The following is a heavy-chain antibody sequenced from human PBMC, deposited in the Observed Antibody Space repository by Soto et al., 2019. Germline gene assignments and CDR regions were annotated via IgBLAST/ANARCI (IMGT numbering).Heavy chain of an antibody. CDR2: MNPNSGNT. D-gene: IGHD3-10*01. J-gene: IGHJ5*02. V-gene: IGHV1-8*01. CDR3: AKLEATRTTWFAGPYNWFAP. Sequence: ASVKVSCKASGYTFTSYDINWVRQATGQGLEWMGWMNPNSGNTGYAQKFQGRVTMTRNTSISTAYMELSSLRSEDTAMYYCAKLEATRTTWFAGPYNWFAPWGGGTLVTVSS. CDR1: GYTFTSYD.